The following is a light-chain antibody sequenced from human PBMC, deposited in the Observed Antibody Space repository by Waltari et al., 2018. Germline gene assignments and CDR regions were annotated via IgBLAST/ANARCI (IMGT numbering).Light chain of an antibody. CDR1: HSVMRWK. V-gene: IGKV3-20*01. CDR3: QQYGSSPGT. CDR2: GAS. J-gene: IGKJ1*01. Sequence: SRRATHSVMRWKVTLGQQKPGLAPGVPTYGASSRATGSPDRFSGSGSGTEFTLTISRWEPEDLAVYYCQQYGSSPGTFGQGTKVEMK.